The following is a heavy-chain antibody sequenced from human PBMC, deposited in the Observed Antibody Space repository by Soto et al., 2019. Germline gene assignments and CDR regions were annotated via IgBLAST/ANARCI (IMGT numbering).Heavy chain of an antibody. Sequence: SETLSLTCTVSCGSISSSSYYWGWIRQPPGKGLEWIGSIYYSGSTYYNPSLKSRVTISVDTSKNQFSLKLSSVTAADTAVYYCARAARRDYYYMDVWGKGTTVTVSS. CDR3: ARAARRDYYYMDV. CDR1: CGSISSSSYY. J-gene: IGHJ6*03. D-gene: IGHD6-6*01. CDR2: IYYSGST. V-gene: IGHV4-39*01.